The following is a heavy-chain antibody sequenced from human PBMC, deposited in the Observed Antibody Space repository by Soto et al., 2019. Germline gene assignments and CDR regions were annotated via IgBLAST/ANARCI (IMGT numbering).Heavy chain of an antibody. CDR1: GGTFSSYA. D-gene: IGHD3-9*01. CDR2: IIPIFGTA. V-gene: IGHV1-69*13. CDR3: AILRAGNPVDWPEFDY. Sequence: SVKVSCKASGGTFSSYAISWVRQAPGQGLEWMGGIIPIFGTANYAQKFQGRVTITADESTSTAYMELSSLRSEDTAVYYCAILRAGNPVDWPEFDYCGQGTLVTVSS. J-gene: IGHJ4*02.